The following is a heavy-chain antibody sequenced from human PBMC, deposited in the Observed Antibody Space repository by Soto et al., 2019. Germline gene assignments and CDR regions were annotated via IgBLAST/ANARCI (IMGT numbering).Heavy chain of an antibody. CDR3: ARDRADTAMVRAFDI. CDR2: IIPILGIA. V-gene: IGHV1-69*10. J-gene: IGHJ3*02. CDR1: GGTFSSYA. D-gene: IGHD5-18*01. Sequence: ASVKVSCKASGGTFSSYAISWVRQAPGQGLEWMGGIIPILGIANYAQKFQGRVTITADKSTSTAYMELSSLRSEDTAVYYCARDRADTAMVRAFDIWGQGTMVTVSS.